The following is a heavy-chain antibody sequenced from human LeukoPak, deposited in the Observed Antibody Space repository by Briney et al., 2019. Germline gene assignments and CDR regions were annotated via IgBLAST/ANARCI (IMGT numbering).Heavy chain of an antibody. Sequence: GESLKISCKGSGYKLTAYWITWVRQMPGKGLEWMGRIDPSDSYVTYRPSFEGQVTFSVDKSICTAYLQWSSLKASDTAMYYCATSYDYGEPLVDYWGQGTLVIVSS. D-gene: IGHD4/OR15-4a*01. CDR2: IDPSDSYV. CDR3: ATSYDYGEPLVDY. V-gene: IGHV5-10-1*04. CDR1: GYKLTAYW. J-gene: IGHJ4*02.